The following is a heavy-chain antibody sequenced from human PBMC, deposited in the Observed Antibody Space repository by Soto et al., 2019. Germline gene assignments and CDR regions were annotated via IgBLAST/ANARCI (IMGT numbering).Heavy chain of an antibody. J-gene: IGHJ4*02. D-gene: IGHD6-25*01. CDR2: ISAYNGNT. CDR3: ARDWGVYSSVKSDY. V-gene: IGHV1-18*01. Sequence: ASVKVSCKASGYTFTSYGISWVRQAPGQGLEWMGWISAYNGNTNYAQKLQGRVTMTTDTSTSTAYMELRSLRSDDTAVYYCARDWGVYSSVKSDYWGQGTLVTVSS. CDR1: GYTFTSYG.